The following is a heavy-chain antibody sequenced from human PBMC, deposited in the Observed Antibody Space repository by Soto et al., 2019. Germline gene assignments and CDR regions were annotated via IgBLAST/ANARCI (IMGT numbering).Heavy chain of an antibody. V-gene: IGHV1-69*13. D-gene: IGHD2-2*01. Sequence: ASVKVSCKASGGTFSSYAISWVRQAPGQGLEWMGGIIPIFGTANYAQKFQGRVTITADESTSTAYMELSSLRSEDTAVYYCARLPGYRSSTSCPNDYYYYGMDVWGQGTTVTVSS. CDR3: ARLPGYRSSTSCPNDYYYYGMDV. CDR1: GGTFSSYA. CDR2: IIPIFGTA. J-gene: IGHJ6*02.